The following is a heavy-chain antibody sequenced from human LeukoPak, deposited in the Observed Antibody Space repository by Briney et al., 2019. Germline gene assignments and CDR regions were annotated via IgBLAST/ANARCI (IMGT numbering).Heavy chain of an antibody. CDR2: IHPGSGDR. D-gene: IGHD7-27*01. J-gene: IGHJ4*02. Sequence: ASVKVSCKASGGTFSSYAISWVRQAPGQGLEWMGRIHPGSGDRNYAQKFQGRVSLTRDTSISTAYMELSRLTSDDTAVYYCARDHIWGPDYWGQGTLVSVSA. V-gene: IGHV1-2*02. CDR3: ARDHIWGPDY. CDR1: GGTFSSYA.